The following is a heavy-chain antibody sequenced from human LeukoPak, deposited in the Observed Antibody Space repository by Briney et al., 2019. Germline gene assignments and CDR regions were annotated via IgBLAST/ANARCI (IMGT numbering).Heavy chain of an antibody. D-gene: IGHD2-15*01. CDR1: GGSISTNNYY. CDR3: ARVGMYGYCTGGSCRSPFDG. CDR2: IYYSGST. J-gene: IGHJ4*02. V-gene: IGHV4-39*07. Sequence: SETLSLTCTVSGGSISTNNYYWRWIRQPPGKGLEWIGSIYYSGSTYYNPSLKSRVTISVDTSKNQFSLKLSSVTAADTAVYYCARVGMYGYCTGGSCRSPFDGWGQGTLVTVSS.